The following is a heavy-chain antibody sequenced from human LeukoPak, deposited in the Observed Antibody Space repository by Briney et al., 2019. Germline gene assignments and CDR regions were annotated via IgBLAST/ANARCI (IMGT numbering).Heavy chain of an antibody. V-gene: IGHV1-69*05. J-gene: IGHJ6*03. CDR3: ARGIRVFGVPYDMDV. Sequence: ASVKVSCKASGGTFSSYAIIWVRQAPGQGLEWMGGIIPIFGTANYAQKFQGRVTITTDESTSTAYMELSSLRSEDTAVYYCARGIRVFGVPYDMDVWGKGTTVTVSS. D-gene: IGHD3-3*01. CDR2: IIPIFGTA. CDR1: GGTFSSYA.